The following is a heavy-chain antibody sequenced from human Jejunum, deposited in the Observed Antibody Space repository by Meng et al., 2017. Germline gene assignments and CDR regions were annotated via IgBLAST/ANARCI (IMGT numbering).Heavy chain of an antibody. Sequence: QVQLQGSGPGLAKPSETLSLTCAGSGGSIEINNWSTWIRQPPGQGLEWIGEVYHSGSTHYNPSLQSRVTISIDNSKNRFSLSLNSVTAADTAIYYCARADYVRYFDLWGRGTLVTVSS. CDR2: VYHSGST. CDR3: ARADYVRYFDL. V-gene: IGHV4-4*02. J-gene: IGHJ2*01. D-gene: IGHD3-10*02. CDR1: GGSIEINNW.